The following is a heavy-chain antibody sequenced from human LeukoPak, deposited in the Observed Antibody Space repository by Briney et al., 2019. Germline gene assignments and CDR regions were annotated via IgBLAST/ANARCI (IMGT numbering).Heavy chain of an antibody. CDR1: GFTFSSYG. Sequence: PGGSLRLSCAASGFTFSSYGMNWVRQAPGKGLEWVSSISSSSSYIYYADSVKGRFTISRDNAKNSLYLQMNSLRAEDTAVYYCAREYCSGGSCVFDYWGQGTLVTVSS. J-gene: IGHJ4*02. D-gene: IGHD2-15*01. CDR3: AREYCSGGSCVFDY. V-gene: IGHV3-21*01. CDR2: ISSSSSYI.